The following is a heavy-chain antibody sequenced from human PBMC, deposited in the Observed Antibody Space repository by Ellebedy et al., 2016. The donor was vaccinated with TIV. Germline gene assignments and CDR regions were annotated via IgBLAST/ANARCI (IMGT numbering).Heavy chain of an antibody. D-gene: IGHD1-26*01. CDR1: GGSISSSGYY. CDR2: IYYSGRT. CDR3: ARRTSGTYDF. Sequence: SETLSLXXTVSGGSISSSGYYWGWIRQPPGKGLEWIGSIYYSGRTHYNPSLKSRVTISVDTSKNQFSLKLTSVTAADTAVYYCARRTSGTYDFWGQGTLVTVSS. J-gene: IGHJ4*02. V-gene: IGHV4-39*01.